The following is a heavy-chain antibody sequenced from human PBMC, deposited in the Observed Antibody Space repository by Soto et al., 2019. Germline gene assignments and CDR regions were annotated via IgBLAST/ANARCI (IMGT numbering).Heavy chain of an antibody. D-gene: IGHD2-21*02. Sequence: PGESLKLSCKGSGYSFTSDWIAWVRQMPGKGLEWMGIIYPGDSDTRYSPSFQGQVTISADKSINTAYLQWSSLKASDTATYFCERLGSFGDHSYVMDVWGQGTTVTVSS. CDR2: IYPGDSDT. V-gene: IGHV5-51*01. J-gene: IGHJ6*02. CDR3: ERLGSFGDHSYVMDV. CDR1: GYSFTSDW.